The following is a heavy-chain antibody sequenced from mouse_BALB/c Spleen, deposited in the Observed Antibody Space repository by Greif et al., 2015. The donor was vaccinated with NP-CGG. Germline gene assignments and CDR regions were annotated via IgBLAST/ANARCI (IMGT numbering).Heavy chain of an antibody. D-gene: IGHD2-2*01. J-gene: IGHJ3*01. CDR1: GFNIKDTY. V-gene: IGHV14-3*02. CDR2: IDPANGNT. Sequence: EVQLQQSGAELVKPGASVKLSCTASGFNIKDTYMHWVKQRPEQGLEWIGRIDPANGNTKYDPKFQGKATITADTSSNTAYLQLSSLTSEDTAVYYCASLYYGYDGFAYWGQGTLVTASA. CDR3: ASLYYGYDGFAY.